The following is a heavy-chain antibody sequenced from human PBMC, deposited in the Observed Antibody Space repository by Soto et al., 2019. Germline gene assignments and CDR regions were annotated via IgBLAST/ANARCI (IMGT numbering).Heavy chain of an antibody. CDR2: IWYDGSNK. J-gene: IGHJ4*02. Sequence: QVQLVESGGGVVQPGRSLRLSCAASGFTFSSYGMHWVRQAPGTGLEWVAVIWYDGSNKYYTDSVKGRFTISRDNSKNTLYLQMNSLRAEDTAVYYCARGSYYDSSGSYWAFDYWGQGTLVTVSS. V-gene: IGHV3-33*01. D-gene: IGHD3-22*01. CDR3: ARGSYYDSSGSYWAFDY. CDR1: GFTFSSYG.